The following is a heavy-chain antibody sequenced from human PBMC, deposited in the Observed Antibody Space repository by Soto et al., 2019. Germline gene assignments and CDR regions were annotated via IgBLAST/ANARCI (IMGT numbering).Heavy chain of an antibody. V-gene: IGHV3-23*01. CDR3: AKAPRVVTANSCFDP. Sequence: PGGSLRLSCAASGFTFSDYAMNWVRQAPGKGLEWVSAISGSGGTTYYAESVRGRFTISRDNFKHTLYLQMNSLRVDDTAVYYCAKAPRVVTANSCFDPWGQGTLVTVSS. CDR1: GFTFSDYA. CDR2: ISGSGGTT. D-gene: IGHD2-21*02. J-gene: IGHJ5*02.